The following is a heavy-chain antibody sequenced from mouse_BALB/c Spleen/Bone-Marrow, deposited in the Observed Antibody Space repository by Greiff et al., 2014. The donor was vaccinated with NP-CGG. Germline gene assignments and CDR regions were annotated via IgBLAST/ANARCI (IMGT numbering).Heavy chain of an antibody. CDR2: IYPSDSYT. J-gene: IGHJ4*01. V-gene: IGHV1-69*02. D-gene: IGHD2-10*02. CDR3: TRQYGNYYAMDY. CDR1: GYTFTSYW. Sequence: QVQLQQPGAELVRPGASAKVSCKASGYTFTSYWINWVKQRPGQGLEWIGNIYPSDSYTNYNQNFKDKATLTVDKSSSTAYMQLSSPTSEDSAVYYCTRQYGNYYAMDYWGQGTSVTVSS.